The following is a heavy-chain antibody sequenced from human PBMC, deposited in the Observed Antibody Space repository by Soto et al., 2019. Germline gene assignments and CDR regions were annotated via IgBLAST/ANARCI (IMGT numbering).Heavy chain of an antibody. D-gene: IGHD5-12*01. CDR1: GGTFSNYA. CDR3: AVGSVDIVPTGMKPFDP. Sequence: QVQLVQSGAEVKKPGSSVKVSCKASGGTFSNYAISWVRQAPGQGLEWMGGIIPIFGTANYAQKFQGRVTITADESTSPAYMELSSLRSEVTAIYYWAVGSVDIVPTGMKPFDPWGQGTLVTVSS. V-gene: IGHV1-69*12. CDR2: IIPIFGTA. J-gene: IGHJ5*02.